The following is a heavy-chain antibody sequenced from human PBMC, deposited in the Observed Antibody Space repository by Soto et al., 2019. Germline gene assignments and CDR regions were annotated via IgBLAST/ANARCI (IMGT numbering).Heavy chain of an antibody. V-gene: IGHV1-18*01. D-gene: IGHD1-26*01. J-gene: IGHJ5*02. Sequence: QVQLVQSGAEVKKPGASVKVSCKASGYTFTTYGISWVRQAPGQGLEWMGWINTYNGNTYYAQKLQDRVTMTTDTSTSTAYMELRSLRSDDTAVYYCARDPVGPAWFDPWGQGTLVTVSS. CDR1: GYTFTTYG. CDR2: INTYNGNT. CDR3: ARDPVGPAWFDP.